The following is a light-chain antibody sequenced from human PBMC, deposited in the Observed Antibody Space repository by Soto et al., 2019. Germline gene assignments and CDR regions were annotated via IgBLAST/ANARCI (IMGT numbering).Light chain of an antibody. CDR2: AAS. V-gene: IGKV1-39*01. Sequence: DIQMTQSPSSLSASVGDRVTITCRASQSISSYVNWYQQKPGKAPKLLIYAASSLQSGVPSRFSGSGSGTDFTLTISSLQPEDFATYYCQQSYSTPYTFGQGTKVEIK. CDR3: QQSYSTPYT. CDR1: QSISSY. J-gene: IGKJ1*01.